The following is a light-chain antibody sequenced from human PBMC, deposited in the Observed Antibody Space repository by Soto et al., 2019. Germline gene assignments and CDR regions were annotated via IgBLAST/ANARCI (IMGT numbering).Light chain of an antibody. Sequence: DIQMTQSPSALSASVGDRVTITCRASQSISSNLNWYQQKPGKAPKLLIYAASSLQSGVPSRFSGGGSGTDFTLTISSLQPEDFATYYCQQSYSGPLTFGGGTKVDIK. CDR2: AAS. V-gene: IGKV1-39*01. J-gene: IGKJ4*01. CDR1: QSISSN. CDR3: QQSYSGPLT.